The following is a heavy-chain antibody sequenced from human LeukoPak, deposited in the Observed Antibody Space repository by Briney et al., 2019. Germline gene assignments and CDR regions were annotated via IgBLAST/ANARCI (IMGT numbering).Heavy chain of an antibody. CDR1: GYTFTGYY. D-gene: IGHD6-19*01. CDR2: INPNSGGT. Sequence: ASVKVSCKASGYTFTGYYMHWVRQAPGQGLEWMGWINPNSGGTNYAQKFQGRVTMTRDTSISTAYMELSRLRSDDTAVYYCARDLRRSSGWLDYWGQGTLVTVSS. V-gene: IGHV1-2*02. CDR3: ARDLRRSSGWLDY. J-gene: IGHJ4*02.